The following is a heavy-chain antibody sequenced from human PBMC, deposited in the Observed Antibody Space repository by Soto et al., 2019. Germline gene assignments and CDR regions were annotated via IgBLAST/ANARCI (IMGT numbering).Heavy chain of an antibody. CDR3: AISGPTNFFHF. Sequence: PGGSLRLSCLASGFSFSTYTMNWGRQAPPKGLEWVSGVSGGGVFTYYAASAQGRFTISRDDSRRTLYLQINSLRAEDTAVYFCAISGPTNFFHFWGQGTLATVSS. V-gene: IGHV3-23*01. D-gene: IGHD1-26*01. CDR2: VSGGGVFT. CDR1: GFSFSTYT. J-gene: IGHJ4*02.